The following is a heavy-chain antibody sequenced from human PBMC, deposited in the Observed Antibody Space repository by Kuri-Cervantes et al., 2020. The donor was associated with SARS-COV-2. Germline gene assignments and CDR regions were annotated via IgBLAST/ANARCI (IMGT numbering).Heavy chain of an antibody. J-gene: IGHJ4*02. CDR3: ARDGPLQGPGTAY. CDR2: ISISSSTI. V-gene: IGHV3-48*01. CDR1: GFTFSSYS. D-gene: IGHD2-21*02. Sequence: GGSLRLSCAASGFTFSSYSMNWVRQAPGKGLEWVSYISISSSTIYYADSVKGRFTISRDNAKNSLYLQMNSLRAEDTAVYYCARDGPLQGPGTAYWGQGTLVTVSS.